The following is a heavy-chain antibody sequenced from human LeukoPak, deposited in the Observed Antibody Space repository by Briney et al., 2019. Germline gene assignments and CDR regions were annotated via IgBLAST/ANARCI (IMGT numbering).Heavy chain of an antibody. CDR2: ITSDGSGT. CDR3: ATNPRTDFDI. D-gene: IGHD1-1*01. V-gene: IGHV3-74*01. J-gene: IGHJ3*02. CDR1: GVTLSNYY. Sequence: GGSLRLSCTASGVTLSNYYIHWVRQAPGKGPVWVARITSDGSGTNYADSVKGRFTISRDNAKNTVYLQMNRLRAEDTAVYYCATNPRTDFDIWGHGTMVTVSS.